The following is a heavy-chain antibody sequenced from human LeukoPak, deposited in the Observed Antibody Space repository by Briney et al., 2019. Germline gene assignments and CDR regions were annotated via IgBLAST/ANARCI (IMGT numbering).Heavy chain of an antibody. CDR1: GYTFTSYY. J-gene: IGHJ3*02. Sequence: ASVEVSCKASGYTFTSYYMHWVRQAPGQGLEWMGIINPSGGSTSYAQKFQGRVTMTRDTSTSTVYMELSSLRSEDTAVYYCAREGGQMTTVTAAAFDIWGRGTMVTVSS. D-gene: IGHD4-17*01. CDR2: INPSGGST. V-gene: IGHV1-46*01. CDR3: AREGGQMTTVTAAAFDI.